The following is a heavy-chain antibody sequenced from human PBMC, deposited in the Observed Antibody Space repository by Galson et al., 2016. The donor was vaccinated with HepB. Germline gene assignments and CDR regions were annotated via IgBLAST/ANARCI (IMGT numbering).Heavy chain of an antibody. V-gene: IGHV1-18*04. J-gene: IGHJ4*02. D-gene: IGHD6-19*01. CDR3: ARDLVDSSGWVDY. Sequence: SVKVSCKASGYIFTNHAFSWVRQAPGQSLEWMGWIDTKNGNTVYARKLQGRVTMTTDTSTNTAYMELTSLRCDDTAVYYCARDLVDSSGWVDYWGQGTLVTVSS. CDR2: IDTKNGNT. CDR1: GYIFTNHA.